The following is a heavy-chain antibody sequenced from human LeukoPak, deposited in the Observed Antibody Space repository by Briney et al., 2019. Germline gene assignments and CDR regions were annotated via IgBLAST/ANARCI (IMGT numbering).Heavy chain of an antibody. Sequence: ASVKVSCKASGYTFTDYYIHWVRQAPGQGLEWMGWINPNSGGTNYTQKFQGRVTMTRDTSISTAYMELSRLRSDDTAVYYCARDSFPGRYYEGAFDIWGQGTMVTVSS. V-gene: IGHV1-2*02. CDR3: ARDSFPGRYYEGAFDI. J-gene: IGHJ3*02. D-gene: IGHD3-22*01. CDR2: INPNSGGT. CDR1: GYTFTDYY.